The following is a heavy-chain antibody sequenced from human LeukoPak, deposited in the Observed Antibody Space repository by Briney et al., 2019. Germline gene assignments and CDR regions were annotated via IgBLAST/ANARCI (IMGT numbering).Heavy chain of an antibody. J-gene: IGHJ5*02. V-gene: IGHV4-59*01. CDR1: GGSISSYY. Sequence: SETLSLTCTVSGGSISSYYWSWIRQPPGKGLEWIGYIYYSGSTNYNPSLKSRVTISVDTSKNQFSLKLSSVTAADTAVYYCARVAMVRGASFDPWGQGTLVTVSS. CDR2: IYYSGST. D-gene: IGHD3-10*01. CDR3: ARVAMVRGASFDP.